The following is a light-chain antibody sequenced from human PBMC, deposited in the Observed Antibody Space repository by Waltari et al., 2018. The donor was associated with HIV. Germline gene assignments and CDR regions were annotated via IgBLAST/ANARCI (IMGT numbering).Light chain of an antibody. CDR2: DVS. CDR3: YSYAGSLL. V-gene: IGLV2-11*01. J-gene: IGLJ2*01. Sequence: QSALTQPRSVSGSPGQSVTISCTGSSSDVGGYNYVSWYQQHPTKATKLIIYDVSERPSWVPDRFSGSKSGNWASLTIAGLQAEDEADYYCYSYAGSLLFGGGTKLTVL. CDR1: SSDVGGYNY.